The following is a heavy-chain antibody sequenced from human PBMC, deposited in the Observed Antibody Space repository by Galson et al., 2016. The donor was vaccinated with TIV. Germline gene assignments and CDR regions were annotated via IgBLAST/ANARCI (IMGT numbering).Heavy chain of an antibody. Sequence: SLRLSCAGSGFIFSTYWMHWVRQVPGKGLLWVSHINRDGSNTSYADSVKGRFTIPRDNAKNTVYLQMNSLRGEDTAVYYCARMNYDFWSGSNPGWWFDPRGQGTQVTVSS. D-gene: IGHD3-3*01. CDR3: ARMNYDFWSGSNPGWWFDP. CDR1: GFIFSTYW. V-gene: IGHV3-74*01. J-gene: IGHJ5*02. CDR2: INRDGSNT.